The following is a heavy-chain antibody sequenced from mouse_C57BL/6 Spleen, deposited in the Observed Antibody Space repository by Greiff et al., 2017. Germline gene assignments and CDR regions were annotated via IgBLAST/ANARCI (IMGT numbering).Heavy chain of an antibody. J-gene: IGHJ2*01. V-gene: IGHV5-17*01. Sequence: VQLKESGGGLVKPGGSLKLSCAASGFTFSDYGMHWVRQAPEKGLEWVAYISSGSSTIYYADTVKGRFTISRDNAKNTLFLQMTSLRSEDTAMYYCARNLDFDYWGQGTTLTVSS. CDR1: GFTFSDYG. CDR3: ARNLDFDY. CDR2: ISSGSSTI.